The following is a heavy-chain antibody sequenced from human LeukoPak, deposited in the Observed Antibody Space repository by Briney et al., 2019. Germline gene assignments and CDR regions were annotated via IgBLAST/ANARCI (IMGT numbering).Heavy chain of an antibody. CDR3: AKYRDIPPPPRHFDY. CDR2: IGGGGGGI. CDR1: GFTFINYA. D-gene: IGHD5-12*01. J-gene: IGHJ4*02. V-gene: IGHV3-23*01. Sequence: PGGSLRLSCEASGFTFINYAMTWVRQAPGKGLEWVSVIGGGGGGIQYADAVKGRFIVSRDNSKNTVFLQMNSLRDEDTAVYYCAKYRDIPPPPRHFDYWGQGSLVTVSS.